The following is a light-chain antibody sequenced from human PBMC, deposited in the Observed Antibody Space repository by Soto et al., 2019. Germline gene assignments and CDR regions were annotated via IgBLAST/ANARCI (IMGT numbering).Light chain of an antibody. Sequence: EIVMTQSPATLSVSPGETATLSCRASQSVSNHVAWYQQKPGQAPRLLILGASTRATGIPDRFSGSRSETEFTLSISSLQSEDFAVYYCKQYKEWSPFTFGQGTRLEIK. V-gene: IGKV3-15*01. CDR3: KQYKEWSPFT. J-gene: IGKJ5*01. CDR1: QSVSNH. CDR2: GAS.